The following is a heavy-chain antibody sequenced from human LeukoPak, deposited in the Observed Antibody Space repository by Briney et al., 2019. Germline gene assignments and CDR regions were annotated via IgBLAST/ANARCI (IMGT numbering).Heavy chain of an antibody. D-gene: IGHD3-3*01. V-gene: IGHV4-34*01. Sequence: SETLSLTCAVYGGSFSGYYWSWIRQPPGKGLEWIGEINHSGSTNYNPSLKSRVTISVDTSKNQFSLKLSSVTAADTAVYYCARCHHLIHTIFGVAGGYFDYWGQGTLVTVSS. CDR3: ARCHHLIHTIFGVAGGYFDY. CDR1: GGSFSGYY. J-gene: IGHJ4*02. CDR2: INHSGST.